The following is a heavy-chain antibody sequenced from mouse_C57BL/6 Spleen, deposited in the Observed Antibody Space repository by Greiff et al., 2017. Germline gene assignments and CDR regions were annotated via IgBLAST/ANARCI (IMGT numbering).Heavy chain of an antibody. V-gene: IGHV1-66*01. CDR1: GYSFTSYY. J-gene: IGHJ3*01. CDR3: AREIYYGNYAFAY. CDR2: IYPGSGNT. D-gene: IGHD2-1*01. Sequence: VQLQQSGPELVKPGASVKISCKASGYSFTSYYIHWVKQRPGQGLEWIGWIYPGSGNTKYNEKFKGKATLTADTSSSTAYMQLSSLTSEDSAVYYCAREIYYGNYAFAYWGQGTLVTVSA.